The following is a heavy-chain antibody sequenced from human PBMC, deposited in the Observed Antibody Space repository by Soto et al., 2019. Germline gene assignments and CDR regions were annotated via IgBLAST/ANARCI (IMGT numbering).Heavy chain of an antibody. D-gene: IGHD4-17*01. Sequence: ASVKVSCKASEYTFTNYALHWVRQAPGQRLEWMGWINAGNGNTKYSQKFQGRVTITRDTSASTAYMELSSLRSEDTAVYYCASESYGGEFDYWGQGTLVTVSS. CDR1: EYTFTNYA. V-gene: IGHV1-3*01. J-gene: IGHJ4*02. CDR3: ASESYGGEFDY. CDR2: INAGNGNT.